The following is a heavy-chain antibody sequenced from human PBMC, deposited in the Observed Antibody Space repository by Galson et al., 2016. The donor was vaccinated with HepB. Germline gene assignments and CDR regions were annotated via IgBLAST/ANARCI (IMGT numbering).Heavy chain of an antibody. V-gene: IGHV1-45*02. D-gene: IGHD2-2*03. CDR2: ITPFNGNT. CDR1: GYSFTHRY. Sequence: SVKVSCKASGYSFTHRYLHWVRQAPGQAPEWMGWITPFNGNTNHAQKFQDRVTITRDRSMSIAYMELSSLRSEDTAMYYCARSLVDIAVVPADIYVLRLHQEPIGLPPGTLLQEHLWG. J-gene: IGHJ6*01. CDR3: ARSLVDIAVVPADIYVLRLHQEPIGLPPGTLLQEHL.